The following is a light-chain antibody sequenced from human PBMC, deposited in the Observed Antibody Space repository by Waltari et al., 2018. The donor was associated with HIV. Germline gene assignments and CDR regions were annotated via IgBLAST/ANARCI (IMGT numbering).Light chain of an antibody. V-gene: IGKV4-1*01. CDR1: QSLLFGSNNKNR. J-gene: IGKJ4*01. CDR3: QQFSLSPPLT. CDR2: WAS. Sequence: DIVMTQSPDSLSVSLGERATINCKSSQSLLFGSNNKNRLAWYQQRPGQPPKLLISWASTRESGVPDRFSGSGSGTDFTLTINSLQAEDVAVYYCQQFSLSPPLTFGGDQGGDQT.